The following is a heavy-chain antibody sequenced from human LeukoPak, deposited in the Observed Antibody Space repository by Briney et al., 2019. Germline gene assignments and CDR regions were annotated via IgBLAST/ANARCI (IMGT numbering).Heavy chain of an antibody. J-gene: IGHJ1*01. Sequence: GRSLRLSCAASGFTFSSYGMHWVRQAPGKGLEWVAVIWYDGSNKYYADSVKGRFTISRDNAKNSLYLQMNSLRAEDTAVYYCARSSDSSSLQYFQHWGQGTLVTVSS. CDR3: ARSSDSSSLQYFQH. D-gene: IGHD6-6*01. CDR1: GFTFSSYG. V-gene: IGHV3-33*01. CDR2: IWYDGSNK.